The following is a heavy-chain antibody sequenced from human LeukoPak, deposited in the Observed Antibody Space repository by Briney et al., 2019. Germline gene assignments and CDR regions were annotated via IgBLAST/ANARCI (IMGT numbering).Heavy chain of an antibody. CDR1: GFTFSSYD. CDR3: ARGLRSRNRIIPFDY. J-gene: IGHJ4*02. D-gene: IGHD3-16*01. CDR2: IGTAGDT. V-gene: IGHV3-13*04. Sequence: SGGSLRLSCAASGFTFSSYDMHWVRQATGKGLEWVSAIGTAGDTYYPGSVKGRFTISRENAKNSLYLQMNSLRAGDTAVYYCARGLRSRNRIIPFDYWGQGTQVTVSS.